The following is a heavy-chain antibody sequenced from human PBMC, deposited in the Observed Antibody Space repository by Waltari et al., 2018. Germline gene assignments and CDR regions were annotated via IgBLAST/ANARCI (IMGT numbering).Heavy chain of an antibody. D-gene: IGHD3-9*01. J-gene: IGHJ4*02. V-gene: IGHV4-38-2*01. Sequence: QVQLQESGPGLVKPSETLSLTCAVSGYSISSGYYWGWLRQPPGKGLAWIGSIYHSGSTYYNPSLKSRVTISVDTSKNQFSLKLSSVTAADTAVYYCARSNILTGFDFDYWGQGTLVTVSS. CDR1: GYSISSGYY. CDR3: ARSNILTGFDFDY. CDR2: IYHSGST.